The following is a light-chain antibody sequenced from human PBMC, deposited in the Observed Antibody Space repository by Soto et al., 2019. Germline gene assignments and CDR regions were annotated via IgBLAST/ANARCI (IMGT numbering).Light chain of an antibody. CDR2: VNTDGSH. V-gene: IGLV4-69*01. Sequence: QPVLTQSPSASASLGAPVKLTCTLSSGHSSYAIAWHQQQPEKGPRYLMKVNTDGSHNKGDGIPDRFSGSSSGAERYLTISSLQSEDEADYYCQTWGAGFSVVFGGGTQLTVL. J-gene: IGLJ2*01. CDR1: SGHSSYA. CDR3: QTWGAGFSVV.